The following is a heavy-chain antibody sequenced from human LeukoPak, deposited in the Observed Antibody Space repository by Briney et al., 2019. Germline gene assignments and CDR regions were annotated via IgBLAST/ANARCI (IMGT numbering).Heavy chain of an antibody. CDR3: ARGLRYSSSWFDY. CDR1: GYSISSGYF. D-gene: IGHD6-13*01. J-gene: IGHJ4*02. CDR2: IYQRATV. V-gene: IGHV4-38-2*02. Sequence: SETLSLTCNVSGYSISSGYFWGWVRQAPGKGLEWIGSIYQRATVHYNPSLKSRVTISLDTSKNHFSLKLSSVTAADTAVYYCARGLRYSSSWFDYWGQGTLVTVSS.